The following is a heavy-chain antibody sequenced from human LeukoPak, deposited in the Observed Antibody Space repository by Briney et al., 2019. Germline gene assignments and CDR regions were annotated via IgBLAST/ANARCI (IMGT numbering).Heavy chain of an antibody. J-gene: IGHJ4*02. Sequence: SETLSLTCTVSGGSISSGGYDWSWIRQHPGKGLEWIGYIYYSGSTYYNPSLKSRVTISVDTSKNQFSLKLSSVTAADTAVYYCARARVYYYDSSGYQAQYYFDYWGQGTLVTVSS. D-gene: IGHD3-22*01. CDR1: GGSISSGGYD. CDR2: IYYSGST. CDR3: ARARVYYYDSSGYQAQYYFDY. V-gene: IGHV4-31*03.